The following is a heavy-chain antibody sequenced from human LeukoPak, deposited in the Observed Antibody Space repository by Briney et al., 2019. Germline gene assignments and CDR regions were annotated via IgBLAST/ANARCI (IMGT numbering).Heavy chain of an antibody. CDR1: GFTFSSYG. D-gene: IGHD3-22*01. Sequence: GGSLRLSCAASGFTFSSYGMHWVRQAPGKGLEWVAVISYDGSNKYYADSVKGRSTISRDNSKNTLYLQMNSLRAEDTAVYYCAKAYYDSSGYYSEAGFDYWGQGTLVTVSS. CDR3: AKAYYDSSGYYSEAGFDY. V-gene: IGHV3-30*18. CDR2: ISYDGSNK. J-gene: IGHJ4*02.